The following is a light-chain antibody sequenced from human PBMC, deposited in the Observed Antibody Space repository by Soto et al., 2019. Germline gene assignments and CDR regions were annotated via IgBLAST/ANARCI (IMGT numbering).Light chain of an antibody. CDR1: QSVSSN. V-gene: IGKV3-15*01. CDR2: GAS. CDR3: QQYNNFWT. Sequence: ERVMMQSPATLSVSPGERATLSCRASQSVSSNLAWYQQKPGQAPRLLIYGASTRATGIPARFSGSGSGTEFTLTISSLQSEDFAVYYCQQYNNFWTFGQGTKVDIK. J-gene: IGKJ1*01.